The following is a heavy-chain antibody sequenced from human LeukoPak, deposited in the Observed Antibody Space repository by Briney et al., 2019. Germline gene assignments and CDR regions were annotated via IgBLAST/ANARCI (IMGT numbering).Heavy chain of an antibody. Sequence: GGSLRLSCAASGFTFSDYYMSWIRQAPGKGLEWVSAISGSGGSTYYADSVKGRFTISRDNSKNTLYLQMNSLRAEDTAVCYCAKDSFSYYYDSSGYSQFDYWGQGTLVTVSS. CDR1: GFTFSDYY. J-gene: IGHJ4*02. D-gene: IGHD3-22*01. CDR3: AKDSFSYYYDSSGYSQFDY. CDR2: ISGSGGST. V-gene: IGHV3-23*01.